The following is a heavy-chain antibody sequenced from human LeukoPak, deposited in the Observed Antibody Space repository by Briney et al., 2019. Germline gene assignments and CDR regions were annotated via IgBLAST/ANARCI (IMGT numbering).Heavy chain of an antibody. Sequence: SVKVSCKASGYTFTSYGISWVRQAPGQGLEWMGGIIPIFGTANYAQKFQGRVTITADESTSTAYMELSSLRSEDTAVYYCARELRYCSSTSCYTLYYYYGMDVRGQGTTVTVSS. V-gene: IGHV1-69*13. CDR3: ARELRYCSSTSCYTLYYYYGMDV. CDR1: GYTFTSYG. D-gene: IGHD2-2*02. J-gene: IGHJ6*02. CDR2: IIPIFGTA.